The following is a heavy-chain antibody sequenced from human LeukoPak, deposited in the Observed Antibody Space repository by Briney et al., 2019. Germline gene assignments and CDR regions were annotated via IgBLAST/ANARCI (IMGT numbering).Heavy chain of an antibody. CDR2: MNPNSGNT. CDR3: ARGHTYYYDSSGYYYPPLGY. CDR1: GYTFTSYD. D-gene: IGHD3-22*01. V-gene: IGHV1-8*01. Sequence: ASVKVSRKASGYTFTSYDINWVRQATGQGLEWMGWMNPNSGNTGYAQKFQGRVTMTRNTSISTAYMELSSLRSEDTAVYYCARGHTYYYDSSGYYYPPLGYWGQGTLVTVSS. J-gene: IGHJ4*02.